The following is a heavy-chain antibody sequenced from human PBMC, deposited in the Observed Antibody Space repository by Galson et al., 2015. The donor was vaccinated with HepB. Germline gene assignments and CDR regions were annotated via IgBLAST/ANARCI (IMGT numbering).Heavy chain of an antibody. CDR1: GGSFSGYY. J-gene: IGHJ6*03. Sequence: TLSLTCAVYGGSFSGYYWSWIRQPPGKGLEWIGEINHSGSTNYNPSLKSRVTISVDTSKNQFSLKLSSVTAADTAVYYCARGLDFRFLERYYYYMDVWGKGTTVTVSS. D-gene: IGHD3-3*01. CDR3: ARGLDFRFLERYYYYMDV. V-gene: IGHV4-34*01. CDR2: INHSGST.